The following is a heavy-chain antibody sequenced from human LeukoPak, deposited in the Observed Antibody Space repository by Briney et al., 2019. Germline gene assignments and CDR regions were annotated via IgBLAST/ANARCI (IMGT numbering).Heavy chain of an antibody. CDR3: ARSLPYCAGTSCHGPNDY. V-gene: IGHV3-13*01. J-gene: IGHJ4*02. D-gene: IGHD2-2*01. CDR2: IDTAGDT. Sequence: GGSLRLSCTASGFTFSSYDMHWVRQATGKGLEWVSVIDTAGDTYYSGSVRGRFTVSRENAKNSLYLQMNSLRAEDTAAYYCARSLPYCAGTSCHGPNDYWGQGTLVTVSS. CDR1: GFTFSSYD.